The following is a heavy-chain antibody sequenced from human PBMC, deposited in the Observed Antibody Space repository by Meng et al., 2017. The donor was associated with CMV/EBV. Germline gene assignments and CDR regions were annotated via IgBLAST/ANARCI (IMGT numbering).Heavy chain of an antibody. J-gene: IGHJ4*02. V-gene: IGHV4-30-4*08. D-gene: IGHD3-3*01. CDR2: IYYSGST. Sequence: QGQLQESGPGLVKPSPTRSLTCTVSGGSISSGDYYWSWFRQPPGKGLEWIGYIYYSGSTYYNPSLKSRVTISVDTSKNQFSLKLSSVTAADTAVYYCARDNRRGGVDYWGQGTLVTVSS. CDR1: GGSISSGDYY. CDR3: ARDNRRGGVDY.